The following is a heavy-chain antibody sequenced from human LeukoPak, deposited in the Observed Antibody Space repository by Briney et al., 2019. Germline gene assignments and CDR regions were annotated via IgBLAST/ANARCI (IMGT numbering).Heavy chain of an antibody. J-gene: IGHJ5*02. Sequence: SVKVSCKASGGTFSTYVITWVRQAPGQGLEWMGGIFPVFGTTNYAQKFHGRVTITTDESMSTAYMELSSLRSEDTAVYYCARCLGECQLVSWFDPWGQGTLVTVSS. V-gene: IGHV1-69*05. CDR2: IFPVFGTT. CDR3: ARCLGECQLVSWFDP. CDR1: GGTFSTYV. D-gene: IGHD3-16*01.